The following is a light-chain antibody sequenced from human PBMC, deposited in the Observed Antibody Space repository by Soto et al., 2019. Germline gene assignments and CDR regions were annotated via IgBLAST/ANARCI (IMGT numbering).Light chain of an antibody. J-gene: IGKJ1*01. CDR2: KAS. CDR3: QHYNSYSEA. V-gene: IGKV1-5*03. Sequence: DIQMTQSPSTLSGSVGDRVTITCRDSQTIISWLAWYQQTPGKAPKIMIYKASTLKSGVPSRFSGSGSGTEFTLTISSLQPDDFATDYCQHYNSYSEAFGQGTKVDIK. CDR1: QTIISW.